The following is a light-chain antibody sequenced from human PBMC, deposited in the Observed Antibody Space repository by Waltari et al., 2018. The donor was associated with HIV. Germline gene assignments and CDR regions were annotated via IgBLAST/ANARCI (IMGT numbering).Light chain of an antibody. CDR3: LQTHSTPLT. CDR2: GDS. CDR1: RDITRN. V-gene: IGKV1-39*01. Sequence: DIQLTQSPSSLSASVGDRVTITCRASRDITRNLNWFQQRPGKAPKLLIHGDSTLQSGVPARFSGSGSATDFTLTISSLQPEDFATYYCLQTHSTPLTFGSGTKVD. J-gene: IGKJ3*01.